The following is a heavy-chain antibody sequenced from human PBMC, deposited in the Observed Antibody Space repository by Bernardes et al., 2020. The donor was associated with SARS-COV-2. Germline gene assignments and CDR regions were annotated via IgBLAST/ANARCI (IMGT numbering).Heavy chain of an antibody. D-gene: IGHD3-10*01. V-gene: IGHV3-74*01. J-gene: IGHJ6*02. CDR2: LSGDGTNT. CDR3: ARKTGHDYGMDV. Sequence: GGSLRLSCAASGFSVSSYWMHWVRQAPGEGLVWVSRLSGDGTNTIYADSVKGRFTISSDRSKNTLYLQMNSLRVEDMGVYYCARKTGHDYGMDVWGQGTTVAVSS. CDR1: GFSVSSYW.